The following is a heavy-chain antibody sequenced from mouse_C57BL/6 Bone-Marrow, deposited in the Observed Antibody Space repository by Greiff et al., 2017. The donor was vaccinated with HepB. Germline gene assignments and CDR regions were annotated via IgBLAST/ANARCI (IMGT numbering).Heavy chain of an antibody. Sequence: EVKLVESGGGLVKPGGSLKLSCAASGFTFSSYAMSWVRQTPEKRLEWVATISAGGSYTYYPDNVKGRFTISRDNAKNNLYLQMSHLKSEDTAMYYCARDPLYVDYWGQGTTLTVSS. CDR2: ISAGGSYT. CDR3: ARDPLYVDY. D-gene: IGHD2-3*01. V-gene: IGHV5-4*01. CDR1: GFTFSSYA. J-gene: IGHJ2*01.